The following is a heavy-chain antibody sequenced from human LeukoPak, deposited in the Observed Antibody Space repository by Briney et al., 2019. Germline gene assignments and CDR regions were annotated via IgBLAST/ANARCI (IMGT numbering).Heavy chain of an antibody. CDR3: ASLVGFSLYY. J-gene: IGHJ4*02. Sequence: GGSLSLSCTGSGFTFRSYAMGWVRQAPGKGLEWVGHISVRSDGGTTDYAAPVKGRFTISRDDSKNTLYLQMDSLQTEDTAVYYCASLVGFSLYYWGQGTLVTVSS. V-gene: IGHV3-15*01. CDR1: GFTFRSYA. CDR2: ISVRSDGGTT. D-gene: IGHD1-26*01.